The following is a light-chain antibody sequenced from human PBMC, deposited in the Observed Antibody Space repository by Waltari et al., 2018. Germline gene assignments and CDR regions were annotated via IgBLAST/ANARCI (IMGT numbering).Light chain of an antibody. Sequence: RATLSCRASQSVSNYLAWYQQKPGQAPRLLIYDASKTATGIPARFSGSGFGTDFTLTISTLEPEDFAVYYCQQRGKWPLTFGGGTKVEIK. V-gene: IGKV3-11*01. CDR2: DAS. J-gene: IGKJ4*01. CDR3: QQRGKWPLT. CDR1: QSVSNY.